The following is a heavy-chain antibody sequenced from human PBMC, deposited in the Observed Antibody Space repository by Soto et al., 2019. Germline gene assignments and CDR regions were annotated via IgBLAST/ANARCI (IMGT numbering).Heavy chain of an antibody. CDR3: ATSPRFALDI. V-gene: IGHV4-61*01. CDR2: VSYSGST. CDR1: GGSVSGGNYY. J-gene: IGHJ3*02. Sequence: QVQLQESGPGLVKPSETLSLSCTVSGGSVSGGNYYWSWIRQPPGKRLEWIGYVSYSGSTNYNPSLKSRVTISVDTSKNQFSLNLSSVTAADTAVYYCATSPRFALDIWGQGTMVIVSA. D-gene: IGHD3-16*01.